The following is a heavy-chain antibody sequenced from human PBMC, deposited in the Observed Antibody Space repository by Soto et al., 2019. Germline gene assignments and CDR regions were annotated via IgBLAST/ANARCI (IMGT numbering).Heavy chain of an antibody. CDR1: GYTFTDYY. Sequence: QVQLVQSGAEVKKPGASVKVSCKASGYTFTDYYMHWVRQAPGQGLEWMGTINPGRGSTNYAQKFQGRITMTRDTSPSTVYMELSSLRSEDTAMYYCARVDTRGYYYWGQGTLITVSS. J-gene: IGHJ4*02. CDR3: ARVDTRGYYY. V-gene: IGHV1-46*03. CDR2: INPGRGST. D-gene: IGHD3-22*01.